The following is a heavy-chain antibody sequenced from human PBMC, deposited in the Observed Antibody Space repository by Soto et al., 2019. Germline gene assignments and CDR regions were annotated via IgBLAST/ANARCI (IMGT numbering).Heavy chain of an antibody. CDR2: IDYNEINQ. Sequence: GGSLRLSCVASGFTFSNYGMHWVRQAPGKGLEWVAGIDYNEINQYYIDPRKGRFTISRDQSKNTLYLQMNSLRAEYTAVYYCARDFCPVPTCYDLWGQGVLVTVSS. D-gene: IGHD2-2*01. CDR3: ARDFCPVPTCYDL. CDR1: GFTFSNYG. V-gene: IGHV3-33*01. J-gene: IGHJ4*02.